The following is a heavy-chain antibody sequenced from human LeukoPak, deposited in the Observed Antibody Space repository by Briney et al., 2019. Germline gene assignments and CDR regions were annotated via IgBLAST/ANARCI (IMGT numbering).Heavy chain of an antibody. CDR1: GYTFTGYH. J-gene: IGHJ4*02. Sequence: ASVKVSCKASGYTFTGYHIHWVRQAPGEGLEWMGWINPNSGGANSAQKYLGRVSMTRDTSISTVYMDLTSLRSDDTAVYYCARGSGSGGWDPTSFLDYWGRGTLVTVSS. V-gene: IGHV1-2*02. CDR2: INPNSGGA. D-gene: IGHD6-19*01. CDR3: ARGSGSGGWDPTSFLDY.